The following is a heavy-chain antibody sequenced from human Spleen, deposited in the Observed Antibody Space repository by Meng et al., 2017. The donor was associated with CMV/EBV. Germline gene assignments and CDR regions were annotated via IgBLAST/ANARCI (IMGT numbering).Heavy chain of an antibody. J-gene: IGHJ6*02. CDR2: TNQSGIT. V-gene: IGHV4-34*01. Sequence: GSLRLSCGVFGGSLSGYFWSWIRQSPGKGLEWIGETNQSGITTYNPSLKSRVTISEDTSKKQVSLNLSSVTAADTAVYFCTRGRADSWRDYGMDVWGQGTTVTVSS. CDR1: GGSLSGYF. CDR3: TRGRADSWRDYGMDV. D-gene: IGHD5-12*01.